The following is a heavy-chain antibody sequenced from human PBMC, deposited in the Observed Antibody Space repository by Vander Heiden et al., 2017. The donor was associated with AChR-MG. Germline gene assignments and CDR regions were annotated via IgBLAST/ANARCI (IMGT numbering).Heavy chain of an antibody. V-gene: IGHV1-2*02. CDR3: ARSQYAAHDLDNIRAYSFSEYAY. CDR2: SNPNSGGA. CDR1: GVTFSHSP. J-gene: IGHJ4*02. D-gene: IGHD5-18*01. Sequence: QVPLVHPCAEVTHPRASVNVPCTPSGVTFSHSPIHWAPRAPRQVLEWMGWSNPNSGGANHAQKFQGSVSMTRDTSISTACMELRSLRSDDTAVYHCARSQYAAHDLDNIRAYSFSEYAYWCQ.